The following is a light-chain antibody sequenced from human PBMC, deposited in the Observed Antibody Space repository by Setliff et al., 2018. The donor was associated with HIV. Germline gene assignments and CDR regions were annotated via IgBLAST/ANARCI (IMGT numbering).Light chain of an antibody. Sequence: DIAMTQSPDSLPVSLGERATINCKSSQSVLYSPNNNNYLAWYQQKPGQPPKLLIYWASTRASGVPDRFSGSGSGTDFTLTISSLQAEDVAVYSCHQYYSSPWTFGQGTKVDIK. CDR1: QSVLYSPNNNNY. CDR2: WAS. J-gene: IGKJ1*01. V-gene: IGKV4-1*01. CDR3: HQYYSSPWT.